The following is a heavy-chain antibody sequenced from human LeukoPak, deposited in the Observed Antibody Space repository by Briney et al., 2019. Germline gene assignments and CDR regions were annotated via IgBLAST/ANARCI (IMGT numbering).Heavy chain of an antibody. CDR1: GFTFSSYG. J-gene: IGHJ4*02. V-gene: IGHV3-33*01. CDR2: IWYDGSDK. CDR3: ARDGCSGGSCYGIDY. D-gene: IGHD2-15*01. Sequence: PGGSLRLSCAASGFTFSSYGMHWVRQAPGKGLEGVAVIWYDGSDKYYADSVKGRFTISRENSKNTLYLQMNSLRAEDTAVYYCARDGCSGGSCYGIDYWGQGTLVTVSS.